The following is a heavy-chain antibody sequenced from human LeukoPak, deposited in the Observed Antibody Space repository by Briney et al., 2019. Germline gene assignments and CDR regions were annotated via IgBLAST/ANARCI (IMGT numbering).Heavy chain of an antibody. CDR3: ARGGSGWYLYDY. V-gene: IGHV3-66*01. J-gene: IGHJ4*02. D-gene: IGHD6-19*01. CDR1: GFTVSSNY. CDR2: IYTSGNT. Sequence: PGGSLRLSCAASGFTVSSNYMNWVRQAPGKGLEWVSVIYTSGNTYYADSVKGRFTISRDISKNTLYLQMNSLRAEDTAVYYCARGGSGWYLYDYWGQGTLVTVST.